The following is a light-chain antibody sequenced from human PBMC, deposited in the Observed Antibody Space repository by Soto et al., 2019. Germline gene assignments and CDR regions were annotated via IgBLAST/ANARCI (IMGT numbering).Light chain of an antibody. CDR1: QSVSSY. Sequence: EIVLTQSTDTLSLSPGERATLSCRASQSVSSYFAWYHQKPGQAPRPLIYDASHRATGIPARFSGGGSGKDFTLTISSVGADDFAIYYCQQRANLPVTFGQGTRVDIK. V-gene: IGKV3-11*01. J-gene: IGKJ1*01. CDR2: DAS. CDR3: QQRANLPVT.